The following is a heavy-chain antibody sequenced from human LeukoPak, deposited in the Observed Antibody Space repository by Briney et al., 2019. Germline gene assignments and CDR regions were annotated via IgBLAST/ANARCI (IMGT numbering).Heavy chain of an antibody. CDR1: GYIYSSYW. D-gene: IGHD2-21*02. Sequence: GGTLRLFCAAWGYIYSSYWMRCVRHPPAKGLEWVANITQDGGEKYYVDSVKSRFTISRDNAKNSLYLQMNSLRAEDTAVYYCAGDGDSDAFDIWGQGTMVTVSS. CDR3: AGDGDSDAFDI. V-gene: IGHV3-7*05. CDR2: ITQDGGEK. J-gene: IGHJ3*02.